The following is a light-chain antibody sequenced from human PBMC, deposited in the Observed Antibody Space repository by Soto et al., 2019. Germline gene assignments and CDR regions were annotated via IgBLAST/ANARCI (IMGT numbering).Light chain of an antibody. Sequence: EIVMTQSPATLSVSPGERATLSCRASQSVSSNLAWYQQKPGQAPRLLIYGASSLQSGVPSRFSGSGSGTDFTFTISSLQPEDFATYYCQQSYSQWTFGQGTKVDIK. CDR1: QSVSSN. CDR2: GAS. CDR3: QQSYSQWT. J-gene: IGKJ1*01. V-gene: IGKV3-15*01.